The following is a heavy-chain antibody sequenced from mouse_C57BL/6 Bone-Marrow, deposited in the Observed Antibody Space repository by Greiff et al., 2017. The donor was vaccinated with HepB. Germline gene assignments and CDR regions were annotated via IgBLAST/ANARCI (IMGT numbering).Heavy chain of an antibody. CDR1: GYTFTSYW. Sequence: QVQLQQPGAELVKPGASVKLSCKASGYTFTSYWMQWVKQRPGQGLEWIGEIDPSDSYTNYNQKFKGKATLTVDTSSSTAYMQLSSLTSEDSAVYYCAREGDLGNYRFAYWGQGTLVTVSA. CDR3: AREGDLGNYRFAY. D-gene: IGHD2-1*01. J-gene: IGHJ3*01. CDR2: IDPSDSYT. V-gene: IGHV1-50*01.